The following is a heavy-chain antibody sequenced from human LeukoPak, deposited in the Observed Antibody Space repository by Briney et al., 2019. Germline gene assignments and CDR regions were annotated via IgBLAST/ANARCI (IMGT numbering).Heavy chain of an antibody. D-gene: IGHD6-19*01. J-gene: IGHJ6*02. CDR1: GFTFSSYA. Sequence: GGSLRLSCAASGFTFSSYAMHWVRQAPGKGLEWVAVISYDGSNKYYADSVKGRFTISRDNSENTLYLQMNSLRAEDTAVYYCARRAVAWGYYYYGMDVWGQGTTVTVSS. V-gene: IGHV3-30-3*01. CDR2: ISYDGSNK. CDR3: ARRAVAWGYYYYGMDV.